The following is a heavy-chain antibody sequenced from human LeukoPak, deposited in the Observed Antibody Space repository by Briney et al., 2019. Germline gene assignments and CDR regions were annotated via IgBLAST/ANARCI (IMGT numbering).Heavy chain of an antibody. D-gene: IGHD7-27*01. CDR3: ARDNPLGIGYAFDI. CDR1: GFTFSSYW. Sequence: GGSLRLSCAASGFTFSSYWMNWARQAPGKGLEWVASINHNGNVNYYVDSVKGRFTISRDNAKNSLYLQMSNLRAEDTAVYYCARDNPLGIGYAFDIWGQGTMVTVSS. V-gene: IGHV3-7*03. CDR2: INHNGNVN. J-gene: IGHJ3*02.